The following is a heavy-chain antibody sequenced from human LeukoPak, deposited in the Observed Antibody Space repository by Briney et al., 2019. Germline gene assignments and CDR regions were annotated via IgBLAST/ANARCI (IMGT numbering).Heavy chain of an antibody. D-gene: IGHD2-21*02. CDR1: GGSFSSYA. CDR2: IVPILGKV. J-gene: IGHJ6*02. CDR3: ARDFQVVTGIRVYYSFGMNV. Sequence: ASVKVSCKASGGSFSSYALNWVRQAPGQGLEWMGRIVPILGKVTYAQKSQGRVTITADKSTSTAHLELSSLRSEDTAVYYCARDFQVVTGIRVYYSFGMNVWGQGTTVTVPS. V-gene: IGHV1-69*04.